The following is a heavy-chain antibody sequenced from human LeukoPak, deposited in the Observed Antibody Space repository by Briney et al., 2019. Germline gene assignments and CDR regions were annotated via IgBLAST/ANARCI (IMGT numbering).Heavy chain of an antibody. CDR2: IYTSGST. D-gene: IGHD5-18*01. Sequence: SETLSLTCTVSGYSISSGYYWSWIRQPAGKGLEWIGRIYTSGSTNYNPSLKSRVTMSVDTSKNQFSLKLSSVTAADTAVYYCARSKWIQDAFDIWGQGTMVTVSS. J-gene: IGHJ3*02. V-gene: IGHV4-4*07. CDR1: GYSISSGYY. CDR3: ARSKWIQDAFDI.